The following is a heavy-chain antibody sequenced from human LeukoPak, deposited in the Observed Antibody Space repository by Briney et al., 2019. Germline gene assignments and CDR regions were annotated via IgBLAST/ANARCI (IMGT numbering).Heavy chain of an antibody. D-gene: IGHD6-13*01. J-gene: IGHJ4*02. CDR1: GFSLSTRGVG. CDR3: APSPEGIGVGGFDY. CDR2: IYWDDDK. V-gene: IGHV2-5*02. Sequence: SGPTVAKPPQTLTLTCTFSGFSLSTRGVGVGWIRQPPGKALEWLALIYWDDDKRYSPSLKSRLTITKDTSKNQVVITMTNMDPADTATYYCAPSPEGIGVGGFDYWGQGTLVTVSS.